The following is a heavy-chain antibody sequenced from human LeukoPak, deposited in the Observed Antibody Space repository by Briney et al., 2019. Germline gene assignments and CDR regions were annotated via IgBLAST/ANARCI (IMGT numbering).Heavy chain of an antibody. Sequence: TETLSLTCTVSGGSISSSGYYWGWIRQPPGKGLEWIASIYYSGSTYCNPSLKSLVTISVDTSKNQLSLKLSSLTAADAAVYYCARHEYSGSYYGLSWFDPWGQGTLVTVSS. V-gene: IGHV4-39*01. CDR3: ARHEYSGSYYGLSWFDP. CDR2: IYYSGST. D-gene: IGHD1-26*01. CDR1: GGSISSSGYY. J-gene: IGHJ5*02.